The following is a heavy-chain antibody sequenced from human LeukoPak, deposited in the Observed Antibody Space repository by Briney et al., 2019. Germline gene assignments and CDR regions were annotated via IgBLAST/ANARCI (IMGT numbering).Heavy chain of an antibody. V-gene: IGHV3-21*01. CDR3: ARSEESSGWYRSFNPTFDY. D-gene: IGHD6-19*01. Sequence: GGSLRLSCAASGFTFSSYSMNWVRQAPGKGLEWVSSISSSSSYIYYADSVKGRFTISRDNAKNSLYLQMNSLRAEDTAVYYCARSEESSGWYRSFNPTFDYWGQGTLVTVSS. CDR2: ISSSSSYI. J-gene: IGHJ4*02. CDR1: GFTFSSYS.